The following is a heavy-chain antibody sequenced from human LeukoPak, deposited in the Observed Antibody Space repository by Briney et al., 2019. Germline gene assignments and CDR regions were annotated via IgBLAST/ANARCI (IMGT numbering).Heavy chain of an antibody. V-gene: IGHV3-23*01. CDR1: GFTFSSYA. J-gene: IGHJ4*02. Sequence: PGGSLRLSCAASGFTFSSYAMSWVRQAPGKGLEWVSAISGSGGSTYYADSVKGRVTVSRDNSKNTLYLQMNNLRAEDTAVYYCAKGGLRYFDWLWDYFDYWGQGTLVTVSS. CDR3: AKGGLRYFDWLWDYFDY. CDR2: ISGSGGST. D-gene: IGHD3-9*01.